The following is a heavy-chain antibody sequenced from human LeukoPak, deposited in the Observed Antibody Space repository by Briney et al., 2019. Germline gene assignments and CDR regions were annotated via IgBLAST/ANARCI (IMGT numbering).Heavy chain of an antibody. V-gene: IGHV4-31*03. CDR3: ARETWGTARNGFDY. CDR2: IYYSGST. D-gene: IGHD1-1*01. CDR1: GGSISSGGYY. Sequence: ASQTLSLTCTVSGGSISSGGYYWSWIRQHPGKGLEWIGYIYYSGSTYYNPSLKSRVTISVDTSKNQFSLKLSSVTAADTAVYYCARETWGTARNGFDYWGQGTLVTVSS. J-gene: IGHJ4*02.